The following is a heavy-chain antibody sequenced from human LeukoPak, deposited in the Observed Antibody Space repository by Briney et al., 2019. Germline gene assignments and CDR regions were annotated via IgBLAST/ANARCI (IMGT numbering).Heavy chain of an antibody. Sequence: PSETLSLTCTVSGGSISSYYWSWIRQPPGKGLEWIGYIYYSGSTNYNPSLKSRVTISVDTSKNQFSLKLSSVTAADTAVYYCARDRTLMYYYDSSGYYGYDAFDIWGQGTMVTVSS. CDR2: IYYSGST. CDR3: ARDRTLMYYYDSSGYYGYDAFDI. CDR1: GGSISSYY. J-gene: IGHJ3*02. V-gene: IGHV4-59*01. D-gene: IGHD3-22*01.